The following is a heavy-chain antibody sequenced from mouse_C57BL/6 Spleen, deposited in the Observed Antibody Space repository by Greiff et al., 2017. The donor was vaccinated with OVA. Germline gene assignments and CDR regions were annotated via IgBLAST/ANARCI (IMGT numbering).Heavy chain of an antibody. CDR2: IDPSDSET. CDR1: GFTFTNYC. CDR3: ARKYDGLDY. Sequence: QVQLQQPGAELVRPGSSVKLSCTASGFTFTNYCMHWVKQRPIQGLEWIGNIDPSDSETKYTPKFKAKATLTADKSSSTAYMQHSSLTSEDSAVDYCARKYDGLDYGGQGTTLTVSS. J-gene: IGHJ2*01. V-gene: IGHV1-52*01. D-gene: IGHD2-3*01.